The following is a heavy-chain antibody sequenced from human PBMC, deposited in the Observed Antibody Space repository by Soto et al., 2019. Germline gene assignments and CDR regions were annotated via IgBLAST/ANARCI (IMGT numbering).Heavy chain of an antibody. CDR2: INTYNGNT. J-gene: IGHJ4*01. CDR1: GYTFNNYG. V-gene: IGHV1-18*01. CDR3: ARDADDSSGYF. Sequence: ALVKVSCKASGYTFNNYGISWVRQAPGQGFEWMGWINTYNGNTNYQQKFQDRVTLTADTPTSTAYMQLRSLRSDDTAVYYCARDADDSSGYFWGQ. D-gene: IGHD3-22*01.